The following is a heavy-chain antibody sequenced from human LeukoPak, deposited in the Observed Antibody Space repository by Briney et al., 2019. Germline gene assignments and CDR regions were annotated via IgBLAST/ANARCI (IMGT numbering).Heavy chain of an antibody. CDR2: IYYSGST. Sequence: SETLSLTCTVSGGSVSSGSYYWSWIRQPPGKGLEWIGYIYYSGSTNYNPSLKSRVTISVDTSKNQFSLKLSSVTAADTAVYYCARGAGPHYYYYMDVWGKGTTVTVSS. D-gene: IGHD6-19*01. J-gene: IGHJ6*03. CDR3: ARGAGPHYYYYMDV. V-gene: IGHV4-61*01. CDR1: GGSVSSGSYY.